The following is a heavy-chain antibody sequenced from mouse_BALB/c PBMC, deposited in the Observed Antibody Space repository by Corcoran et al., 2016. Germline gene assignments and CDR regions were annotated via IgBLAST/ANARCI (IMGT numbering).Heavy chain of an antibody. CDR3: AISLEVFAY. CDR1: GYTFTNYG. J-gene: IGHJ3*01. Sequence: QIQLVQSGPELKKPGETVKISCKASGYTFTNYGMNWVKQAPGKGLKWMGWINTYTGEPTYADDFKGRCAFSLETSASTAYLQINNLKNEDTATYFCAISLEVFAYWGQGTLVTVSA. CDR2: INTYTGEP. V-gene: IGHV9-3-1*01.